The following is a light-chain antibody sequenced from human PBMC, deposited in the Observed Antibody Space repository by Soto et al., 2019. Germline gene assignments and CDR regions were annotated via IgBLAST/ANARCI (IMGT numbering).Light chain of an antibody. CDR1: QDISNY. V-gene: IGKV1-33*01. CDR3: QQYDNLPYT. CDR2: DAS. Sequence: DIQMTQSPSSLSASVGDRVTITCQASQDISNYLNWYQQKPGKAPKLLIYDASNLEIGVPSRFSGSGSGTDFTFTISSLQPEDIATYYCQQYDNLPYTFGQGIKLEIK. J-gene: IGKJ2*01.